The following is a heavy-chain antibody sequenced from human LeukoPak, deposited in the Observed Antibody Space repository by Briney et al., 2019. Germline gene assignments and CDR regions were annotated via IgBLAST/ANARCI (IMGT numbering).Heavy chain of an antibody. CDR1: GFTFSSYG. Sequence: PGGSLRLSCAASGFTFSSYGMHWVRQAPGKGLEWVAVIWYDGSNKYYADSVKGRFTISRDDAKNSVNLQMSSLREEDTAVYYCVRDWGNDREFDYWGQGTLVTVSS. CDR3: VRDWGNDREFDY. V-gene: IGHV3-33*01. J-gene: IGHJ4*02. D-gene: IGHD3-16*02. CDR2: IWYDGSNK.